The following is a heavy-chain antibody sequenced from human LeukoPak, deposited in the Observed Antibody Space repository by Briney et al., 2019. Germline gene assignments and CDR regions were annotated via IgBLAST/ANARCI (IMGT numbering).Heavy chain of an antibody. Sequence: SETLSLTCTVSGGSISSCYWSWIRQPAGKGLEWIGRIYSSGSTNYNPSLKSRVAISGDTFKNQFSLRLGSVTAADTAVYYCARGGDAAPFDYWGLGTQVTVSS. D-gene: IGHD5-12*01. CDR1: GGSISSCY. V-gene: IGHV4-4*07. CDR3: ARGGDAAPFDY. CDR2: IYSSGST. J-gene: IGHJ4*02.